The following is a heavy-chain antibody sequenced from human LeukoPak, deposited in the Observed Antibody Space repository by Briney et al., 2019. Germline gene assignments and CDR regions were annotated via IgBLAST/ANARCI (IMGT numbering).Heavy chain of an antibody. V-gene: IGHV3-23*01. CDR2: ISESSRFI. CDR1: GFTFRGYP. J-gene: IGHJ4*02. CDR3: AGTWRATIPAYFDY. D-gene: IGHD5-12*01. Sequence: GGSLRLSRGASGFTFRGYPMSWGRQAPGKGLEWVSGISESSRFIHHADSVKGRFTISRDNSKNTLYLQMNSLRAEDTAVYYCAGTWRATIPAYFDYWGQGTLVTVSS.